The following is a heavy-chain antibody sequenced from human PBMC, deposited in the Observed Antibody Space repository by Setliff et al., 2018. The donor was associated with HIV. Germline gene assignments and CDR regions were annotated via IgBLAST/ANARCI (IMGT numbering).Heavy chain of an antibody. CDR2: IYYSGST. J-gene: IGHJ4*02. Sequence: SETLSLTCTVSGYSISSRYYWSWIRQSPGKGLEWIGYIYYSGSTTYNPSLRSRVTISIDTSKNQFSPNLRSVTAADTAVYYCARDPPGYGDSKDYWGQGKLVTVSS. CDR3: ARDPPGYGDSKDY. CDR1: GYSISSRYY. D-gene: IGHD4-17*01. V-gene: IGHV4-61*01.